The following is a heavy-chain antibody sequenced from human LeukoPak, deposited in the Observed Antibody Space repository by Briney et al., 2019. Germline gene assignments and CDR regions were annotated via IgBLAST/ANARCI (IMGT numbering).Heavy chain of an antibody. V-gene: IGHV3-53*01. D-gene: IGHD2-2*02. CDR3: ARGLGNCSRTSCYNYYGMDV. CDR1: GFNVSSNY. Sequence: GGSLRLSCAVSGFNVSSNYMSWVRQASGKGLEWVSVTYSGGSIYYADSVKGRFTISRDNPKNTLYLQLNSLRAEDTAVYYCARGLGNCSRTSCYNYYGMDVWGQGTTVTVSS. CDR2: TYSGGSI. J-gene: IGHJ6*02.